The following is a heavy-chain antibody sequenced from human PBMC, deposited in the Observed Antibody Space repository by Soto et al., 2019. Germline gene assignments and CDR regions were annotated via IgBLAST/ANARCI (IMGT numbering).Heavy chain of an antibody. J-gene: IGHJ1*01. CDR1: GGTFSSYA. Sequence: SVKVSCKASGGTFSSYAISWVRQAPGQGLEWMGGIIPIFGTANYAQKFQGRVTITADESTSTAYMELSSLRSEDTAVYYCACLSLAADGTDLFYFWGQGTLVT. CDR3: ACLSLAADGTDLFYF. D-gene: IGHD6-13*01. V-gene: IGHV1-69*13. CDR2: IIPIFGTA.